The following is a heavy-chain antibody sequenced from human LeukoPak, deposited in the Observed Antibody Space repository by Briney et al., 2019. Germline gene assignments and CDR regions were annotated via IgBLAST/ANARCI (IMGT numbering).Heavy chain of an antibody. CDR2: IYHSGST. V-gene: IGHV4-4*02. D-gene: IGHD3-3*01. Sequence: PSETLSLTCAVSGGSISSSHWWSWVRQPPGKGLEWIGEIYHSGSTNYNPSLKSRITISVDMSKNQFSLKLSSVTAADTAVYYSARERSGSEIFARSFDIWGQGTMVTVSS. J-gene: IGHJ3*02. CDR3: ARERSGSEIFARSFDI. CDR1: GGSISSSHW.